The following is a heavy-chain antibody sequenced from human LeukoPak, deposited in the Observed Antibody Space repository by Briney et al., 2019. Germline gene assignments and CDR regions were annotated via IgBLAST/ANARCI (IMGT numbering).Heavy chain of an antibody. CDR2: ISAYNDNT. Sequence: GASVKVSCKASGYTFTSYGISWVRQAPGQGLEWMGWISAYNDNTNYAQKLQGRVTVTRDTSTSTVHMELSGLRSEDTAVYYCARDQEAFDYWGQGTLVTVSS. CDR3: ARDQEAFDY. V-gene: IGHV1-18*01. CDR1: GYTFTSYG. J-gene: IGHJ4*02.